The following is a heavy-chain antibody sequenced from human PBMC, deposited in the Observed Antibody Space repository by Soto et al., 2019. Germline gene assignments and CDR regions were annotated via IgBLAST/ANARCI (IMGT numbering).Heavy chain of an antibody. D-gene: IGHD6-13*01. CDR1: GYPFISYC. V-gene: IGHV1-2*04. CDR2: INANSGDT. CDR3: ARDGGIAAAGTPGGMDV. J-gene: IGHJ6*02. Sequence: GSMEGSRKASGYPFISYCISWVRQAPWQGLEWMGWINANSGDTNYAQKFQGWATMTRDTSISTAYMELSRLRSDDTAVYYCARDGGIAAAGTPGGMDVWGQGTTVTVSS.